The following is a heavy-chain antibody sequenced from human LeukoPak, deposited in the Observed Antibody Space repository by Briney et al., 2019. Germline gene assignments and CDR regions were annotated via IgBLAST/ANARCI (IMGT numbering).Heavy chain of an antibody. CDR3: AKDLVPLIAAAGDNWFDP. D-gene: IGHD6-13*01. CDR2: ISGSGGST. Sequence: GGSLRLSCEASEFTFSHYAMHWVRQVPGEGLEWVAGISGSGGSTYYADSVKGRFTISRDNSKNTLYLQMNSLRAEDTAVYYCAKDLVPLIAAAGDNWFDPWGQGTLVTVSS. V-gene: IGHV3-23*01. J-gene: IGHJ5*02. CDR1: EFTFSHYA.